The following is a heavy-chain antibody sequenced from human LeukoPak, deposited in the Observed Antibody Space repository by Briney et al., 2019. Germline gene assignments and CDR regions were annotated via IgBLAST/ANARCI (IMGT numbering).Heavy chain of an antibody. CDR3: ARGHTAMVTVFYY. CDR1: GFTVSSYY. Sequence: GGSLRLSCAASGFTVSSYYMSWVRQAPGKGLEWVSVIYSDGNTYYADSVKGRFTISRDKSKNTLYLQMNNLRAEDTAVYYCARGHTAMVTVFYYWGQGTLVTVSS. J-gene: IGHJ4*02. D-gene: IGHD5-18*01. V-gene: IGHV3-53*01. CDR2: IYSDGNT.